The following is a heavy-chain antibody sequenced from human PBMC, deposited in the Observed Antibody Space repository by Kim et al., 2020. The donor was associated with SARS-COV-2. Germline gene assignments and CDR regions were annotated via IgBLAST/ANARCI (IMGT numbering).Heavy chain of an antibody. J-gene: IGHJ6*04. V-gene: IGHV3-23*01. CDR3: AKDGRGSSWIYYYYGVDV. CDR1: GFTFSSYA. CDR2: ISCSGGST. D-gene: IGHD6-13*01. Sequence: GGSLRLSCAASGFTFSSYAMSWVRQAPGKGLEWVSAISCSGGSTYYADSVKGRFTISRDNSKNTLYLQMNSLRAEDTAVYYCAKDGRGSSWIYYYYGVDVWGEGTAVTVPS.